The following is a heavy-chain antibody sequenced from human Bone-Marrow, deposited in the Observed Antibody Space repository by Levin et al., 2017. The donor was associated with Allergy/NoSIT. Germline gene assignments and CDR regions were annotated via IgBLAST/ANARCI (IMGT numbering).Heavy chain of an antibody. CDR1: GYTFTDYG. J-gene: IGHJ4*02. CDR3: ARGFDS. Sequence: ASVKVSCKASGYTFTDYGISWVRQAPGQGLEWMGWINVNNGHTNYIQKFQGRVTMTTDTSTSTAYMELRSLRSDDTAIYYCARGFDSWGQGTLVTVTS. CDR2: INVNNGHT. V-gene: IGHV1-18*01.